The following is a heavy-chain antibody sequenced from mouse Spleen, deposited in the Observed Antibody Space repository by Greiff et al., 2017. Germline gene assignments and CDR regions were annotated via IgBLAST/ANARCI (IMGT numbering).Heavy chain of an antibody. CDR3: ARHDGNYEGWFAY. Sequence: EVQGVESGGDLVKPGGSLKLSCAASGFTFSSYGMSWVRQTPDKRLEWVATISSGGSYTYYPDSVKGRFTISRDNAKNTLYLQMSSLKSEDTAMYYCARHDGNYEGWFAYWGQGTLVTVSA. V-gene: IGHV5-6*01. J-gene: IGHJ3*01. CDR1: GFTFSSYG. CDR2: ISSGGSYT. D-gene: IGHD2-1*01.